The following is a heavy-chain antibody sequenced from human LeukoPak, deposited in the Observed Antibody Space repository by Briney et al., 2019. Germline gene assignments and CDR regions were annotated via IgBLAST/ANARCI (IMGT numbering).Heavy chain of an antibody. V-gene: IGHV3-30*18. CDR3: AKVRAGLYDAFDI. J-gene: IGHJ3*02. CDR1: GFTFSSYG. Sequence: GGSLRLSCAASGFTFSSYGMHWVRQAPGKGLEWVAVISYDGSNKYYADSVKGRFTISRDNSKNTLYLQMNSLRAEDTAVYYCAKVRAGLYDAFDIRGQGTMVTVSS. CDR2: ISYDGSNK. D-gene: IGHD6-13*01.